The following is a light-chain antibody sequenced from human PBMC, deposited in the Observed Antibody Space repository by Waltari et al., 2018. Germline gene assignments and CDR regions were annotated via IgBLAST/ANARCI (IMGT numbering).Light chain of an antibody. Sequence: DIQMTQSPSSLSASVGDRVTITCRASLSIKDYLNWYQQKPGTATKLLIHAASSLQSEVPLRFSGGGSGTDFTLTISNLQPEDFATYFCQQSYSNPFTFGPGTKVDIK. CDR2: AAS. J-gene: IGKJ3*01. CDR3: QQSYSNPFT. CDR1: LSIKDY. V-gene: IGKV1-39*01.